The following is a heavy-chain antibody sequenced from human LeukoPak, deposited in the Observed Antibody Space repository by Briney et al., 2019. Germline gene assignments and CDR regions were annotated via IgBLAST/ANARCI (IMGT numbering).Heavy chain of an antibody. V-gene: IGHV3-21*01. Sequence: PGGSLRLSCAASGFTFSSYSMNWVRQAPGKGLEWVSSISSSSSYIYYADSVKGRFTISRDNAKNSLYLQMNSLRAEDTAVYNGARVPSSSWALDYWGQGTLVTVSS. CDR3: ARVPSSSWALDY. J-gene: IGHJ4*02. CDR1: GFTFSSYS. CDR2: ISSSSSYI. D-gene: IGHD6-13*01.